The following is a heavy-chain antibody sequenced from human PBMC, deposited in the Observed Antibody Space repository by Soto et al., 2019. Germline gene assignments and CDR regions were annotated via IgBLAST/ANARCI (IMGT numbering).Heavy chain of an antibody. V-gene: IGHV3-72*01. CDR2: SRNKANRYST. Sequence: EVQLVESGGGLVQPGGSLRLSCAASGFTFSDHYMDWVRQAPGKGLECVGRSRNKANRYSTEYAASVTGRFTISRDESKNSLYLQMNSLKTEDTAVYYCARFSGSYTRGLDYWGQGTLVTVSS. CDR1: GFTFSDHY. CDR3: ARFSGSYTRGLDY. D-gene: IGHD1-26*01. J-gene: IGHJ4*02.